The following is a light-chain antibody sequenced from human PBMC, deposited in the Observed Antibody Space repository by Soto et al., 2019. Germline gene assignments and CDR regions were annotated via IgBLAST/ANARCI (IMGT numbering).Light chain of an antibody. J-gene: IGLJ2*01. CDR1: GSDVGAYNY. Sequence: QSVLTQLRSVSGSPGQSVTISCTGTGSDVGAYNYVSWYQQNPGKARRLMIYDVTKRPSGVPDRFSGSKSGNTASLTISGLQTEDEADYYCCSYAGSPLFGGGTKVTVL. CDR2: DVT. CDR3: CSYAGSPL. V-gene: IGLV2-11*01.